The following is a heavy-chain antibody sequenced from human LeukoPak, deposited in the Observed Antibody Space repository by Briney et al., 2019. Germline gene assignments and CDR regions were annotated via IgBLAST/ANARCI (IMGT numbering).Heavy chain of an antibody. Sequence: GGSLRLSCAASGFTFSSYGMSWVRQAPGKGLEWVSVIGGRDGSTYYADSVKGRFTISRDNSKNTLYVQMNSLRAEDAAVYYCAKGHYYGSGSLDYWGQGTLVTVSS. D-gene: IGHD3-10*01. CDR1: GFTFSSYG. CDR3: AKGHYYGSGSLDY. CDR2: IGGRDGST. J-gene: IGHJ4*02. V-gene: IGHV3-23*01.